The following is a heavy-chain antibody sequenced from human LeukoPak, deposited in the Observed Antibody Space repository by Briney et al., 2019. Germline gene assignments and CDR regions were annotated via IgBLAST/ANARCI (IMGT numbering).Heavy chain of an antibody. Sequence: PSETLSLTCTVSGDSISSNYWSWIRQPAGKGLEWIGYIYYSGSTNYNPSLKSRVTISVDTSTNQFSLKLSSVTAADTAVYYCARDPEGGNSPFDYWGQGTMVTVSS. J-gene: IGHJ4*02. CDR3: ARDPEGGNSPFDY. CDR2: IYYSGST. D-gene: IGHD4-23*01. CDR1: GDSISSNY. V-gene: IGHV4-59*01.